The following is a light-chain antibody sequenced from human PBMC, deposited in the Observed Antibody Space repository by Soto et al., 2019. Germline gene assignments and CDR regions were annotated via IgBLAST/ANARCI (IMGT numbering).Light chain of an antibody. J-gene: IGKJ1*01. V-gene: IGKV1-5*03. CDR3: QQYNSYSAGT. CDR2: KAS. Sequence: DIQMTQSPSTLSASVGDRVTITCRASQSIDSWLAWYQQKPGKTPNLLIYKASNLESGVPSRFSGRGSGTEFTLTISSLQPDDFATYDGQQYNSYSAGTFGQGTKVEIK. CDR1: QSIDSW.